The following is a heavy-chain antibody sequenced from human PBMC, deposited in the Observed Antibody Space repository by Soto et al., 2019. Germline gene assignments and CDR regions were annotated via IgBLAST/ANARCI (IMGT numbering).Heavy chain of an antibody. D-gene: IGHD3-3*01. CDR3: ASSLRDYYYYYGMDV. J-gene: IGHJ6*02. CDR1: GFTFSTYA. Sequence: EVQLLESGGGLVQPGGSLRLSCAASGFTFSTYAMSWVRQAPGKGLEWGSAISGSGGSTFYADSVKGRFTISRDNSKNSLYLQMNTLRAEDTAVYYCASSLRDYYYYYGMDVWGQGTTVTVSS. CDR2: ISGSGGST. V-gene: IGHV3-23*01.